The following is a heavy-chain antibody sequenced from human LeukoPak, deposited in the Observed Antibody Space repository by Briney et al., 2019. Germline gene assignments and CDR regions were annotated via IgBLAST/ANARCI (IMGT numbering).Heavy chain of an antibody. CDR1: GYTFTSYG. CDR2: ISAYNGNT. D-gene: IGHD1-26*01. V-gene: IGHV1-18*01. J-gene: IGHJ6*02. CDR3: ARCIVGERHYYYGMDV. Sequence: ASVKVSCKASGYTFTSYGISWVRQAPGQGLEWMGWISAYNGNTHYAQKLQGRVTMTTDTSTSTAYMELRSLRSDDTAVYYCARCIVGERHYYYGMDVWGQGTTVTVSS.